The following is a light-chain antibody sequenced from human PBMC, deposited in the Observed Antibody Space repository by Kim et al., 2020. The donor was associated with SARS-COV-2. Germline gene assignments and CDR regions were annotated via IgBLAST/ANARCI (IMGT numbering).Light chain of an antibody. CDR1: SSVVGGYNY. CDR3: CSYAGSYTYV. V-gene: IGLV2-11*01. CDR2: DVS. J-gene: IGLJ1*01. Sequence: GQSFTNSCTGTSSVVGGYNYVSCYQKHPGKAPKLMIYDVSKRPSGVPDRFSGSKSGNTASLTISGLQAEDEADYYCCSYAGSYTYVFGTGTKVTVL.